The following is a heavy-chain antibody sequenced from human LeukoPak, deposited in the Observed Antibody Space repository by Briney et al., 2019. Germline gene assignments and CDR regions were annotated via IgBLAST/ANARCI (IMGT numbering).Heavy chain of an antibody. D-gene: IGHD3-10*01. CDR3: ARRFAPSRNDAFDI. J-gene: IGHJ3*02. CDR1: GGSINSSSYY. V-gene: IGHV4-39*01. CDR2: ICYSGST. Sequence: SETLSLTCTVSGGSINSSSYYWGWIRQPPGKGLEWIGTICYSGSTYYNPSLKSRVTISVDTSRNQFSLKLSSVTASDTAVCYCARRFAPSRNDAFDIWGQGTMVTVSS.